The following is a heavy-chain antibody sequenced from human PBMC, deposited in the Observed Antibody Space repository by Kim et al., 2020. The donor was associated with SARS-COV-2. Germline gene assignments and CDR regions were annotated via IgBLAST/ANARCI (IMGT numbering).Heavy chain of an antibody. D-gene: IGHD6-13*01. CDR2: ISGNGGRA. V-gene: IGHV3-23*01. CDR1: GFSFTNYA. J-gene: IGHJ4*02. Sequence: GGSLRLSCAASGFSFTNYAMSWVRQAPGKGLEWVSAISGNGGRAYYSDSVKGRFTISRDNSKNTLYLQMDSLRAEDTAVYYCAKAAYISNWYRMDYWGQGTLVTVSS. CDR3: AKAAYISNWYRMDY.